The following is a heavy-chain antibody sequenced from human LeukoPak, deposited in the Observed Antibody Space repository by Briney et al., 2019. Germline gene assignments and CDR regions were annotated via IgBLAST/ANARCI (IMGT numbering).Heavy chain of an antibody. D-gene: IGHD2-2*01. CDR3: AIGWRYCSSTSCYFDYYCGMDV. CDR2: IIPIFGTA. Sequence: GASVKVSCKASGYTFTSYDINWVRQAPGQGLEWMGGIIPIFGTANYAQKFQGRVTITADKSTSTAYMELSSLRSEDTAVYYCAIGWRYCSSTSCYFDYYCGMDVWGKGTTVTVSS. J-gene: IGHJ6*04. V-gene: IGHV1-69*06. CDR1: GYTFTSYD.